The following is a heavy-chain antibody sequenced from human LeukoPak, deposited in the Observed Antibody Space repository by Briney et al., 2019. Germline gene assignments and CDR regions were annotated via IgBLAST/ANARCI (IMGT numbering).Heavy chain of an antibody. V-gene: IGHV3-30*04. CDR2: ISYDGSNK. J-gene: IGHJ4*02. D-gene: IGHD2-2*01. Sequence: PGGSLRLSCAASGFTFSSYAMHWVRQAPGKGLEWVAVISYDGSNKYYADSVKGRFTISRDNSKNTLYLQMNSLRAEDTSVYYCARGCSTSCPRLDYWGQGQLVTVS. CDR3: ARGCSTSCPRLDY. CDR1: GFTFSSYA.